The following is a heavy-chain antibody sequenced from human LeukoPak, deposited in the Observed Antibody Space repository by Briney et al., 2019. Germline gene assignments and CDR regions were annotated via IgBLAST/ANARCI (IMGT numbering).Heavy chain of an antibody. CDR3: ARDLRELRAFDI. CDR1: GFTFSRYE. CDR2: ISSSGSTI. V-gene: IGHV3-48*03. Sequence: GGSLRLSCGASGFTFSRYEMNWVRQAPGKGLEWVSYISSSGSTIYYADSGKGRFTISRDNAKNSLYLQMNSLRAEDTAVYYCARDLRELRAFDIWGQGTMVTVSS. D-gene: IGHD1-26*01. J-gene: IGHJ3*02.